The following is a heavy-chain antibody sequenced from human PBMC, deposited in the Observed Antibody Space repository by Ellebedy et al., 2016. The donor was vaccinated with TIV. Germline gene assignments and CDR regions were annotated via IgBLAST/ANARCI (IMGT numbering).Heavy chain of an antibody. CDR3: ARGDTAMGHFDY. CDR2: IYYSGST. D-gene: IGHD5-18*01. V-gene: IGHV4-61*01. CDR1: GGSISSSSYY. Sequence: SETLSLXXAVSGGSISSSSYYWSWIRQPPGKGLEWIGYIYYSGSTNYNPSLKSRVTISVDTSKNQFSLKLSSVTAADTAVYYCARGDTAMGHFDYWGQGTLVTVSS. J-gene: IGHJ4*02.